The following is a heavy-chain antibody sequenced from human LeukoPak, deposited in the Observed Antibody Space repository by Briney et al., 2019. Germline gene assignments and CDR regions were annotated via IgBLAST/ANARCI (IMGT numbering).Heavy chain of an antibody. D-gene: IGHD3-10*01. V-gene: IGHV4-34*01. CDR1: GGSFSGYY. CDR3: ARGRRLFGSGSYRWFDY. Sequence: PSETLSLTCAVYGGSFSGYYWSWIRQPPGEGLEWIGEINHSGSTNYNPSLKSRVTISVDTSKNQFSLKLSSVTAADTAVYYCARGRRLFGSGSYRWFDYWGQGTLVTVSS. J-gene: IGHJ4*02. CDR2: INHSGST.